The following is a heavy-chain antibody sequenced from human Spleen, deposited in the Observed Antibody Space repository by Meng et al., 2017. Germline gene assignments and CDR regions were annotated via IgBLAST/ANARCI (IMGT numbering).Heavy chain of an antibody. CDR1: GYSFTSYW. CDR2: IYPGDSDT. Sequence: GESLKIPCKGSGYSFTSYWIGGVRQMPGKGLEWMGSIYPGDSDTRYSPTFQGQVTIPADKSISTAYLQWSSLKAPDTAMYYCARLHLGYYDSIGPFDYWGQGTLVTVSS. CDR3: ARLHLGYYDSIGPFDY. V-gene: IGHV5-51*01. J-gene: IGHJ4*02. D-gene: IGHD3-22*01.